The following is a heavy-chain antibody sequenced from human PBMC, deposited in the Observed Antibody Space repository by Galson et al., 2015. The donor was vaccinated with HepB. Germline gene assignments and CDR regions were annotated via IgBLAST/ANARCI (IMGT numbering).Heavy chain of an antibody. CDR1: GYTFTSYG. CDR3: ARGGRRYDYIWGSYRPHYYYYMDV. V-gene: IGHV1-18*01. CDR2: ISAYNGNT. Sequence: SVKVSCKASGYTFTSYGISWVRQAPGQGLEWMGWISAYNGNTNYAQKLQGRVTMTTDTSTSTAYMELRSLRSDDTAVYYCARGGRRYDYIWGSYRPHYYYYMDVWGKGTTVTVSS. J-gene: IGHJ6*03. D-gene: IGHD3-16*01.